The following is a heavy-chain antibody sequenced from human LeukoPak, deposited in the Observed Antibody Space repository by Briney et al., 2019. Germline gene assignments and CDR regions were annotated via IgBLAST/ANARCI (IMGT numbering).Heavy chain of an antibody. J-gene: IGHJ6*03. Sequence: SETLSLTCTVSGDSISSRTYYWGWIRQPPGKGLEWIGSIYYSGRTYYNPSLKSRVTISVDMSKKQFSLKLFSVTAADTAVYYCARHSGSYYYYYYMDVWGKGTTVTISS. V-gene: IGHV4-39*01. D-gene: IGHD1-26*01. CDR3: ARHSGSYYYYYYMDV. CDR1: GDSISSRTYY. CDR2: IYYSGRT.